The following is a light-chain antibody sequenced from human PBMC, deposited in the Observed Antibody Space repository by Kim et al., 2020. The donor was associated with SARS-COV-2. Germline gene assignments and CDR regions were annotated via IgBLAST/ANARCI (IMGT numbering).Light chain of an antibody. CDR2: AAS. CDR1: QSISTH. J-gene: IGKJ2*01. Sequence: DIQMTQSPSSLSASVGDRVTITCRASQSISTHLNWYQQKPGKAPKLLIYAASSLQSGVPSRLSGSGSGTDFTLTISSLQPEDFATYYCQQSYSSPTFGQGTKLEIK. CDR3: QQSYSSPT. V-gene: IGKV1-39*01.